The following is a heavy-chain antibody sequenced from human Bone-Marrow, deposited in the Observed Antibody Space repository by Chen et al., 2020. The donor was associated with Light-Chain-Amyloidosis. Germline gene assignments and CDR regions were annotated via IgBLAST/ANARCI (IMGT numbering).Heavy chain of an antibody. D-gene: IGHD6-19*01. J-gene: IGHJ2*01. CDR2: IKQDGSEK. V-gene: IGHV3-7*01. CDR1: GFTFSSYW. Sequence: EVQLVESGGGLVQPGGSLRLSCAASGFTFSSYWMSWVRQAPGKGLEWVANIKQDGSEKYYVDSVKGRFTISRDNAKNSLYLQMNSLRAEDTAVYYCARGYSSCWFYDWYFDLWGRGTLVTVSS. CDR3: ARGYSSCWFYDWYFDL.